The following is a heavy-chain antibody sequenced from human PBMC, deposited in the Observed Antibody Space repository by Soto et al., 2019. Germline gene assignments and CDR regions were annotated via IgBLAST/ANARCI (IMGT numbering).Heavy chain of an antibody. Sequence: QVHLVESGGGVVQPGRSLRLSCAASGFTFTSFGIHWVRQAPGKGLEWVAVVSYDGIDENYADSVKGRFSISRDNSKNTVYLQMTSLRGEDTAVYFCATDLREMATNTPDHWGQGTLVTVSS. CDR3: ATDLREMATNTPDH. D-gene: IGHD5-12*01. CDR2: VSYDGIDE. V-gene: IGHV3-30*03. CDR1: GFTFTSFG. J-gene: IGHJ4*02.